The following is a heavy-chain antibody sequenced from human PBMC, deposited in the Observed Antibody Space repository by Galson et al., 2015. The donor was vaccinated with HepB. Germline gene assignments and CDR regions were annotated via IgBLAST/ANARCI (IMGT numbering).Heavy chain of an antibody. D-gene: IGHD3-22*01. CDR1: GGTFSNYA. CDR2: IIPIFGAT. V-gene: IGHV1-69*13. Sequence: SVKVSCKASGGTFSNYAISWVRQAPGQGLEWVGAIIPIFGATYYARKFQGRVTITADESTSTAYMELSSLTSEDTAVYYCARAYYYDSRGSLYYYGRDFWGQGTTVTVSS. J-gene: IGHJ6*02. CDR3: ARAYYYDSRGSLYYYGRDF.